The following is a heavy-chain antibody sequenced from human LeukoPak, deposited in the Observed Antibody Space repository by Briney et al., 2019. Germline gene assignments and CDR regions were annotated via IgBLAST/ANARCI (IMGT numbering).Heavy chain of an antibody. CDR2: IGGSGTRT. CDR3: AKEKSWGILVYWFDP. V-gene: IGHV3-23*01. D-gene: IGHD2-2*01. Sequence: PGGSLRLSCSASGFTFTTYGMNWVRQAPGKGLEWVSGIGGSGTRTYYADSVKGRFTISRDNSKNTVYLDMNSLRPEDTAVYYCAKEKSWGILVYWFDPWGQGTLVTVSS. J-gene: IGHJ5*02. CDR1: GFTFTTYG.